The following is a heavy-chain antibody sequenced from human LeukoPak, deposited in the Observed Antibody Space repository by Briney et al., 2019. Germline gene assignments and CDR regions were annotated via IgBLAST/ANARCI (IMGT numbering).Heavy chain of an antibody. CDR1: GGTFSNYL. CDR3: ARDGVPYYDSSGYTEY. J-gene: IGHJ4*02. V-gene: IGHV1-69*05. D-gene: IGHD3-22*01. CDR2: IIPFFGTP. Sequence: SVKVSCKASGGTFSNYLISWVRQAPGQGLEWMGRIIPFFGTPDYAQKFQGRITITTDESTNTAYMELSSLRSEDTAVYYCARDGVPYYDSSGYTEYWGQGTLVTVSS.